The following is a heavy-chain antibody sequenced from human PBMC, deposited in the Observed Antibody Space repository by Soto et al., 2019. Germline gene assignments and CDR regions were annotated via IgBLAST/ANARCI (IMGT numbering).Heavy chain of an antibody. CDR3: ARVRSGSGSYYFDY. V-gene: IGHV4-34*01. CDR1: GGSFSGYY. Sequence: QVQLQQWGAGLLKPSETLSLTCAVYGGSFSGYYWSWIRQPPGKGLEWIGEINHSGSTNYNPSLKSRVTISVDTSKNQVSLKLSSVTAADTAVYYCARVRSGSGSYYFDYWGQGTLVTVSS. J-gene: IGHJ4*02. D-gene: IGHD1-26*01. CDR2: INHSGST.